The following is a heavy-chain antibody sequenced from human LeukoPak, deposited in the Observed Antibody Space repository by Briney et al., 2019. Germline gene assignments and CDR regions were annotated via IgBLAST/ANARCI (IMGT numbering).Heavy chain of an antibody. V-gene: IGHV3-7*03. J-gene: IGHJ4*02. Sequence: GGSLRLSCAASGFTFSSYWMSWVRHAPGKGLEWVANIKQDGSEKYYVDSVKGRFTISRDNAKNSLYLQMNSLRAEDTAVYYCARGVSGTYYLQTFDYWGQGTLVTVSS. D-gene: IGHD1-26*01. CDR3: ARGVSGTYYLQTFDY. CDR2: IKQDGSEK. CDR1: GFTFSSYW.